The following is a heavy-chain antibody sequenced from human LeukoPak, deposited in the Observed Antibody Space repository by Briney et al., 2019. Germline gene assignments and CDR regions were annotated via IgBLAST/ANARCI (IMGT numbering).Heavy chain of an antibody. CDR1: GYTFTGYF. J-gene: IGHJ4*02. CDR2: INPNSGGT. CDR3: ARGTRWLQPYYFDY. Sequence: ASVKISCKASGYTFTGYFMHWVRQAPGQGLEWMGWINPNSGGTNYAQKFQGRVTMTRDTSISTAYMELSRLRSDDTAVYYCARGTRWLQPYYFDYWGQGTLVTVSS. V-gene: IGHV1-2*02. D-gene: IGHD5-24*01.